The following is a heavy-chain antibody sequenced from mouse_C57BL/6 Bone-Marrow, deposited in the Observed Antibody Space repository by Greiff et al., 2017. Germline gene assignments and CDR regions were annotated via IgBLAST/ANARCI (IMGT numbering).Heavy chain of an antibody. CDR2: INSDGGST. Sequence: EVQVVESGGGSVQPGESLKLSCESNEYEFPSPDMSLVRRTPEKRLALVAAINSDGGSTYFPDTMAIRFIISRVNTKETLYLQMSSVRSEDTALYYCARRRLLSWFAYWGQGTLGTVSA. J-gene: IGHJ3*01. D-gene: IGHD1-1*02. CDR1: EYEFPSPD. CDR3: ARRRLLSWFAY. V-gene: IGHV5-2*01.